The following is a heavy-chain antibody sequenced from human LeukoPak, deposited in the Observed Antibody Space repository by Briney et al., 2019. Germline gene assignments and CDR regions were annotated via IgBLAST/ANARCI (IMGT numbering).Heavy chain of an antibody. J-gene: IGHJ4*02. CDR3: ARARSFVGYFDY. V-gene: IGHV3-64*01. CDR2: ISSNGGST. Sequence: GGSLRLSCAASGFTFSSYAMHWVRQAPGKGLEYVSAISSNGGSTYYANSVKGRFTISRDNAKNSLYLQMNSLRAEDTAVYYCARARSFVGYFDYWGQGTLVTVSS. D-gene: IGHD1-26*01. CDR1: GFTFSSYA.